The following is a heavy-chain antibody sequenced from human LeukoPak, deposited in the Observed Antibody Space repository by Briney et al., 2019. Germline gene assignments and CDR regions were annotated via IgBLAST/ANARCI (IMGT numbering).Heavy chain of an antibody. V-gene: IGHV3-20*04. D-gene: IGHD2-15*01. J-gene: IGHJ1*01. Sequence: GGSLRLSCAASGFTLDDYGMSWVRQVPGKGLEWVSFINWNGVSTDYADSVKGRFTISRDNAKNSLFLQMNSLRAEDTAFYYCAREDGFCSGGSCYQHWGQGTLVTVSS. CDR2: INWNGVST. CDR1: GFTLDDYG. CDR3: AREDGFCSGGSCYQH.